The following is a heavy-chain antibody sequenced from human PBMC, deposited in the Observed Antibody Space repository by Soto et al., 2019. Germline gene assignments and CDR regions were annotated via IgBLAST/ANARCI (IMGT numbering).Heavy chain of an antibody. J-gene: IGHJ6*02. CDR3: ARRYSSQNYAMDV. CDR2: VSAGGDST. CDR1: GFTFASYA. Sequence: EVQLLESGGGLVQPGGSLRLSCAASGFTFASYALRWVRQAPGKGREWVSSVSAGGDSTYYADSVKGRFTISRDNSKNTLYLQMNSLRAEDTAVYYCARRYSSQNYAMDVWGQGTTVTVSS. D-gene: IGHD4-4*01. V-gene: IGHV3-23*01.